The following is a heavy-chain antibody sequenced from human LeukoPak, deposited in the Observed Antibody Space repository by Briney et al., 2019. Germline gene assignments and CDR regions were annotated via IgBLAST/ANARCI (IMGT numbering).Heavy chain of an antibody. J-gene: IGHJ5*02. D-gene: IGHD1-26*01. CDR2: IRYDGNNK. Sequence: GGSLRLSCAASGFTFSSYWMSWVRQAPGKGLEWVAFIRYDGNNKHYADSVKGRFTISRDNSKNTLILQMNSLRPEDTAIYYCAKNDGNYCDPWGQGTLVTVSS. V-gene: IGHV3-30*02. CDR3: AKNDGNYCDP. CDR1: GFTFSSYW.